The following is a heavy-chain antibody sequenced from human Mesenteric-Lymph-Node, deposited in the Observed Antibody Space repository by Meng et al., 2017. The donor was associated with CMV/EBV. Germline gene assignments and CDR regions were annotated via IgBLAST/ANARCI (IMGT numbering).Heavy chain of an antibody. D-gene: IGHD2-15*01. CDR1: GFTFGVYA. J-gene: IGHJ4*02. CDR3: AKDRYCSGTSCSLFFDS. V-gene: IGHV3-23*03. CDR2: IYGTTDTT. Sequence: GESLKISCAASGFTFGVYAMTWVRQAPGKGLEWVSIIYGTTDTTYYSKSVKGRFTVSRDNSKNTVYLQMNSLRVEDTAVYFCAKDRYCSGTSCSLFFDSWGPGTLVTVSS.